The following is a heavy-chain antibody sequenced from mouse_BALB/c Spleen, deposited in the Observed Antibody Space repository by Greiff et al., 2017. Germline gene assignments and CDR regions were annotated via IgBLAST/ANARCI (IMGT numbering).Heavy chain of an antibody. CDR3: VRSTVVATDYAMDY. CDR2: IWTGGGT. J-gene: IGHJ4*01. Sequence: QVQLKESGPGLVAPSQSLSITCTVSGFSLTSYDISWIRQPPGKGLEWLGVIWTGGGTNYNSAFMSRLSISKDNSKSQVFLKMNSLQTDDTAIYYCVRSTVVATDYAMDYWGQGTSVTVSS. V-gene: IGHV2-9-2*01. D-gene: IGHD1-1*01. CDR1: GFSLTSYD.